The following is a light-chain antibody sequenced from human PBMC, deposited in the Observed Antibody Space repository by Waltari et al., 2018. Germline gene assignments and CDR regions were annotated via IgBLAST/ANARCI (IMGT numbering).Light chain of an antibody. Sequence: DVVMTQSPVSLPVTLGQPASISCRSSQSLVDSDGNTYLNWFQQRPGQSPRRLIYKVSNRDSGVPDRFRGSGSGTDFTLKISRVEAEDVGIYYCVQDIHWPFTFGPGTKVDIK. CDR2: KVS. J-gene: IGKJ3*01. CDR1: QSLVDSDGNTY. CDR3: VQDIHWPFT. V-gene: IGKV2-30*01.